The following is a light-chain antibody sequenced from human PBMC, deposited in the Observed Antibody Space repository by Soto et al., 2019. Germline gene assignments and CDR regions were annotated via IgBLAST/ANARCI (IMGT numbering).Light chain of an antibody. J-gene: IGKJ3*01. V-gene: IGKV1-9*01. CDR2: AAS. CDR1: QDISNY. Sequence: DIQLTQSPSFLSASVGDRVTITCRASQDISNYLVWYQQKPGKAPKPLIYAASTLQSGVPSRFSGSGSGTEFTLTIRSLQPEDVATYYCQPLNSYPLTFGPGTNVDIK. CDR3: QPLNSYPLT.